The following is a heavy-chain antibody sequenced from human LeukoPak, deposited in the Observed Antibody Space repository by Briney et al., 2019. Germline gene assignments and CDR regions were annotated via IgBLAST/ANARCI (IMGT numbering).Heavy chain of an antibody. V-gene: IGHV3-21*01. CDR2: MSSSRSYI. D-gene: IGHD3-22*01. J-gene: IGHJ4*02. Sequence: GGSLRLSCAASGFTFSSYSMNWVRQAPGKGLEWVSSMSSSRSYIYYADSVKGRFTISRDHAQHSLYLQMNSLRAEDTAVYYCARVDYDSSGYYSALDYWGQGTLVTVSS. CDR3: ARVDYDSSGYYSALDY. CDR1: GFTFSSYS.